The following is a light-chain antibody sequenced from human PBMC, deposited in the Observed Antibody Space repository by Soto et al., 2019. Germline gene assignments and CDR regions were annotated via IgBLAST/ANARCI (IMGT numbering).Light chain of an antibody. Sequence: EIAMTQSPATLAVSPGERATLSCRASQSVSSKLAWYQQKAGQAPRLLMYGASTRATGIPDRFSGGGSGTDFTLTISRLEPEDFAVYYCQQYGSSPRTCGQGTKGDIK. CDR1: QSVSSK. CDR3: QQYGSSPRT. J-gene: IGKJ1*01. V-gene: IGKV3-20*01. CDR2: GAS.